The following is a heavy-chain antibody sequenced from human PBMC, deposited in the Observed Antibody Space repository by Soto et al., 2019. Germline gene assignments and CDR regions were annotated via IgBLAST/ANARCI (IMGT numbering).Heavy chain of an antibody. J-gene: IGHJ4*02. CDR2: INHSGST. D-gene: IGHD6-13*01. CDR3: ARQSAAGNYYFDY. Sequence: SETLSLTCAVYGGSFSGYYWSWIRQPPGKGLEWIGEINHSGSTNYNPSLKSRVTISVDTSKNQFSLKLSSVTAADTAVYYCARQSAAGNYYFDYWGQGTLVTVSS. CDR1: GGSFSGYY. V-gene: IGHV4-34*01.